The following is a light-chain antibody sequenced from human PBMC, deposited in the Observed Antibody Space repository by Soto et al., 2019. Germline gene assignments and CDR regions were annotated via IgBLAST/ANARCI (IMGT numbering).Light chain of an antibody. V-gene: IGLV2-14*01. CDR1: NSDVGGYNY. Sequence: QSALTRRASVSGSPVQSITIPRPGTNSDVGGYNYLSWYQQHPGKAPKPMIYDVSNRPSGVSNRFSGSKSGNTASLTISGLHAEVEANYTTSSYTISRYVFRPGSMLPV. CDR3: SSYTISRYV. J-gene: IGLJ1*01. CDR2: DVS.